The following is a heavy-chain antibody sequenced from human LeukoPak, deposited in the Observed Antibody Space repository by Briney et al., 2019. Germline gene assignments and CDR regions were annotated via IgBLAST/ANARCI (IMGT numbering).Heavy chain of an antibody. D-gene: IGHD2-2*01. Sequence: SETLSLTCTVSGGSISSGSYYWSRIRQPAGKGLEWIGRIYTSGSTNYNPSLRSRVTISVDTSKNQFSLKLSSVTAADTAVYYCARDVVVPAFDAFDIWGQGTMVTVSS. CDR1: GGSISSGSYY. CDR2: IYTSGST. J-gene: IGHJ3*02. V-gene: IGHV4-61*02. CDR3: ARDVVVPAFDAFDI.